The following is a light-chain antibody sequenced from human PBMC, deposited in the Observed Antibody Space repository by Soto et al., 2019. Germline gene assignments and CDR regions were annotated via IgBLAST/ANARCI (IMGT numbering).Light chain of an antibody. J-gene: IGKJ1*01. CDR2: GAS. CDR3: QPYNNWPWT. V-gene: IGKV3-15*01. Sequence: TQSSGTLSLSPGERCTLSRRTSQSVSSSYLAWYQQKPGQATSLLIYGASTRATGTTARFSGSGSGTDFTLTISSLQSEDFAVYYCQPYNNWPWTFGQGTKVEIK. CDR1: QSVSSSY.